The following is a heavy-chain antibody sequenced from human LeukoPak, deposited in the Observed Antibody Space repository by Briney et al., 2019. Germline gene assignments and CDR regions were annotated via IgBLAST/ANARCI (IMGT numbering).Heavy chain of an antibody. V-gene: IGHV4-39*01. CDR3: ARGVWDSYRYTGSFDY. CDR1: GGSISSYY. CDR2: IYYSGST. J-gene: IGHJ4*02. Sequence: PSETLSLTCTVSGGSISSYYWGWTRQPPGKGLEWIGSIYYSGSTYYNPSLKSRVTISVDTSKNQFSLKLSSVTAADTAVYYCARGVWDSYRYTGSFDYWGQGTLVIVSS. D-gene: IGHD3-16*02.